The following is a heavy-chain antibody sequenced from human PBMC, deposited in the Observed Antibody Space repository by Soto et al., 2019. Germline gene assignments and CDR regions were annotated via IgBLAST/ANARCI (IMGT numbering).Heavy chain of an antibody. CDR2: INPNSGGT. CDR1: GYTFTGYY. D-gene: IGHD3-3*01. Sequence: QVQLVQSGAEVKKPGASVKVSCKASGYTFTGYYLHWVRQAPGQGLEWMGWINPNSGGTNYAQKFQGRVTITADKSTSTAYMELSSLRSEDTAVYYCARGGVEGYDLSNVWGQGTTVTVSS. J-gene: IGHJ6*02. V-gene: IGHV1-2*02. CDR3: ARGGVEGYDLSNV.